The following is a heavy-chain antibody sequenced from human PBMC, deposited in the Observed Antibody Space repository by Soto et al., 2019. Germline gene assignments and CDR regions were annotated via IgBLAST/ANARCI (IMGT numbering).Heavy chain of an antibody. CDR3: AKTRYGYDPFYGMDV. CDR2: ISGSGGST. J-gene: IGHJ6*02. Sequence: EGQLLESGGGLVQPGGSLRLSCAASGLSFSSYALSWVRQAPGKGLEWVSVISGSGGSTYHEDSVKGRFAISRDNSKNTLYLQMNSLRADDTAVYYCAKTRYGYDPFYGMDVWGQGTTVTVSS. V-gene: IGHV3-23*01. D-gene: IGHD5-18*01. CDR1: GLSFSSYA.